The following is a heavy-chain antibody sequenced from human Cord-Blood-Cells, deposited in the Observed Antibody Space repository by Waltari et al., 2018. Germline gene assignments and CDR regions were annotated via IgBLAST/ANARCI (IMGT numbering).Heavy chain of an antibody. V-gene: IGHV3-53*04. D-gene: IGHD6-13*01. Sequence: EVQLVASGEGLVRRGGSLRLSRAASGFTVRSTSCSWVGQAPGKGLEWVSVIYSGGSTDYADSVKGRFTISRHKSKNTLYLQMNSLRAEDTAVYYCAGIAAAGNDAFDIWGQGTMVTVSS. J-gene: IGHJ3*02. CDR1: GFTVRSTS. CDR3: AGIAAAGNDAFDI. CDR2: IYSGGST.